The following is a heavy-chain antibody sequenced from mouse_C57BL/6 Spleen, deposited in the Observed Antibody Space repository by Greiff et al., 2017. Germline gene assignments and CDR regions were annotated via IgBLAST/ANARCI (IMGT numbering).Heavy chain of an antibody. CDR3: ARRTLYYEYDGEAMDY. D-gene: IGHD2-4*01. Sequence: VQLQQSGAELARPGASVKLSCKASGYTFTSYGISWVKQRTGQGLEWIGEIYPRSGNTYYNEKFKGKATLTADKSSSTAYMELRSLTSEDCAVFFCARRTLYYEYDGEAMDYWGQGTSVTVSS. CDR2: IYPRSGNT. J-gene: IGHJ4*01. CDR1: GYTFTSYG. V-gene: IGHV1-81*01.